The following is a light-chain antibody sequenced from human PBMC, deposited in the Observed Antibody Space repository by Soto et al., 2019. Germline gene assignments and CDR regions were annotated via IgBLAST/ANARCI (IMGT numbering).Light chain of an antibody. CDR3: QQYGSSPPWT. CDR1: QSVSSSD. Sequence: EIVLTQSPGTLSLSPGERATLSCRASQSVSSSDLAWYQKKPGQAPRLLIYGASTRSTGIPDRISGSGSGTDFSLTFSRREPEDCAVYDCQQYGSSPPWTFGQGTKVEIK. J-gene: IGKJ1*01. V-gene: IGKV3-20*01. CDR2: GAS.